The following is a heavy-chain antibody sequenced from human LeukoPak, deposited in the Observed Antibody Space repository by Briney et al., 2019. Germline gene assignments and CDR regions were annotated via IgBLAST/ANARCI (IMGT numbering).Heavy chain of an antibody. CDR1: GFTFSSYW. D-gene: IGHD6-13*01. V-gene: IGHV3-7*01. CDR3: ARGNLIAAAVTSYFDY. J-gene: IGHJ4*02. Sequence: GGSLRLSCAASGFTFSSYWMSWVRQAPGKGLEWVANIKQDGSEKYYVDSVKGRFTISRDNAKNSLYLQMNSLRAEDTAVYYCARGNLIAAAVTSYFDYWGQGTLVTVSS. CDR2: IKQDGSEK.